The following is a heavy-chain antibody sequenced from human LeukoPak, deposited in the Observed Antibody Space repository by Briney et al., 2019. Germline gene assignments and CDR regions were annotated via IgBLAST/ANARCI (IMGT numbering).Heavy chain of an antibody. D-gene: IGHD3-3*01. J-gene: IGHJ4*02. CDR1: GDSISTSSHY. Sequence: PSETLSLTCTVSGDSISTSSHYWGWIRQPPGQGLEWFGSISYSGNTYYNASLKSRVSISVDTSKNQFSLELTSVTAADTAVYYCVRHRWSGTFNFDYWGQGALVTVSS. V-gene: IGHV4-39*01. CDR2: ISYSGNT. CDR3: VRHRWSGTFNFDY.